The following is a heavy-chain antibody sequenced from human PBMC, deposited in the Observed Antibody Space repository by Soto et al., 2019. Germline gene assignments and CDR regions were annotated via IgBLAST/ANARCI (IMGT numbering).Heavy chain of an antibody. CDR1: GFTFSSSA. J-gene: IGHJ4*02. CDR3: AKGGGGDHGY. CDR2: ITRNGEPT. Sequence: EVQLLESGGGLAQPGGSLRLSCAASGFTFSSSAMSWVRQAPGKGLEWVSSITRNGEPTEYADSVKGRFTISRDNSKNPIQLQMNNLRAGNTAVYFCAKGGGGDHGYWGQGTLVAVSS. D-gene: IGHD2-21*02. V-gene: IGHV3-23*01.